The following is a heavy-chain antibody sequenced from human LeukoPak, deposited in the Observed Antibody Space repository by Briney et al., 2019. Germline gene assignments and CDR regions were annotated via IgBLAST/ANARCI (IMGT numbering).Heavy chain of an antibody. J-gene: IGHJ4*02. V-gene: IGHV3-23*01. Sequence: GGSLRLSCAASGFTFSSYDMSWVRQAPGKGLEWVSAISGSGGSTYYADSVKGRFTISRDNSKNTLYLQMNSLRAEDTAVYYCAKDQNGSYEARVLGRWGQGTLVTVSS. CDR1: GFTFSSYD. CDR3: AKDQNGSYEARVLGR. CDR2: ISGSGGST. D-gene: IGHD1-26*01.